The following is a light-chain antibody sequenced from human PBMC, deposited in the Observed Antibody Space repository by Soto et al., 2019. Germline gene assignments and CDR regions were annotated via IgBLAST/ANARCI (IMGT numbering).Light chain of an antibody. Sequence: QPVLTQSPSASASLGASVKLTCTLSSGHSSYAIAWHQQQPEKGPRYLMKLSSDGSHSKGDGIPDRFSGSSSGAERYLTISSLQSEDEADYYCQTWDTGARVVFGGGTQLT. CDR1: SGHSSYA. CDR2: LSSDGSH. CDR3: QTWDTGARVV. V-gene: IGLV4-69*01. J-gene: IGLJ2*01.